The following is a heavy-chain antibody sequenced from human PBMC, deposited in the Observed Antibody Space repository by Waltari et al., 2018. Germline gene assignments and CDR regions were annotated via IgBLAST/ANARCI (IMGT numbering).Heavy chain of an antibody. CDR1: GGSFRGYY. CDR3: ARDSQLGAVFDI. V-gene: IGHV4-34*01. D-gene: IGHD7-27*01. CDR2: ISDSGGT. Sequence: HAQLQQWGAGLLKPSETLSLSCTVYGGSFRGYYWTWVRQTPEKGLEWIGEISDSGGTKYTPSLESRVTISLETSKNQFSLKLASVTAADTAMYYCARDSQLGAVFDIWGQGTMVTVSS. J-gene: IGHJ3*02.